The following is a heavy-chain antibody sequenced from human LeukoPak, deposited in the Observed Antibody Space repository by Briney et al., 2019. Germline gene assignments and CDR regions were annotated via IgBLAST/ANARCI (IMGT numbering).Heavy chain of an antibody. Sequence: GGSLRLSCAASGFTISSYAMSWVRQAPGKGLEWVSAISGSGGSTYYADSVKGRFTISRDNSKNTLYLQMNSLRAEDTAVYYCAKRVVVAAICVQCYFDYWGQGTLVTVSS. CDR3: AKRVVVAAICVQCYFDY. CDR2: ISGSGGST. V-gene: IGHV3-23*01. CDR1: GFTISSYA. D-gene: IGHD2-15*01. J-gene: IGHJ4*02.